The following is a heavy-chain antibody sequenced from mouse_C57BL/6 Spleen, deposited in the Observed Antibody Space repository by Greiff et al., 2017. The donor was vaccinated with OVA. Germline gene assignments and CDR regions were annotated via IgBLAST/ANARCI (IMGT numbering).Heavy chain of an antibody. J-gene: IGHJ3*01. CDR1: GYTFTDYN. D-gene: IGHD1-1*02. V-gene: IGHV1-22*01. Sequence: EVQLQQSGPELVKPGASVKLSCKASGYTFTDYNMHWVKQSPGKSLEWIGYINPNNGGTSYNQKFKGKATLTVNKSSSTAYMELRSLTSEDSAVYYCARPQTGAWFAYWGQGTLVTVSA. CDR2: INPNNGGT. CDR3: ARPQTGAWFAY.